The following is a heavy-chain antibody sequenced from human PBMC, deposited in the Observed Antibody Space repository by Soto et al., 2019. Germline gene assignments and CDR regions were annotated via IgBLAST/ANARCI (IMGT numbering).Heavy chain of an antibody. CDR2: INHSGST. D-gene: IGHD2-2*03. J-gene: IGHJ6*02. CDR1: GGSFSGYY. Sequence: KPSETLSLTCAVYGGSFSGYYWSWIRQPPGKGLEWIGEINHSGSTNYNPSLKSRVTISVDTSKNQFSLKLSSVTAADTAVYYCARSGYCSSTSCYYYYYYGMDVWGQGTTVTVSS. V-gene: IGHV4-34*01. CDR3: ARSGYCSSTSCYYYYYYGMDV.